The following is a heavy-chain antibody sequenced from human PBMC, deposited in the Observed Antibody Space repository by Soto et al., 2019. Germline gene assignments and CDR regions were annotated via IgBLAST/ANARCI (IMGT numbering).Heavy chain of an antibody. CDR1: GFTFSSYA. Sequence: EVQLLESGGGLVQPGGSLRLSCAASGFTFSSYAMSWVRQAPGKGLEWVSAISGSGGSTYYADSVKGRFTISRDNSKNTLDLQMNRLRAEDTAVYYCAKARNYYYDSSGYEDAFDIWGQGTMVTVSS. D-gene: IGHD3-22*01. CDR2: ISGSGGST. J-gene: IGHJ3*02. CDR3: AKARNYYYDSSGYEDAFDI. V-gene: IGHV3-23*01.